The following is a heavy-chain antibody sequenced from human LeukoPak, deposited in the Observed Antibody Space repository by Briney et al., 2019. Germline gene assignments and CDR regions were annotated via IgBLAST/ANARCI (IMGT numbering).Heavy chain of an antibody. J-gene: IGHJ4*02. CDR1: GFTFSSYS. D-gene: IGHD5-12*01. V-gene: IGHV3-21*01. CDR2: ISSGSKYI. Sequence: GGSLRLSCTASGFTFSSYSMNWVRQGAGKGLEWVSSISSGSKYIYYADSVKGRFTISRDNARNSLYLQMNSLRAEDTAVYYCARASPQYSASDYWGQGTLVTVSS. CDR3: ARASPQYSASDY.